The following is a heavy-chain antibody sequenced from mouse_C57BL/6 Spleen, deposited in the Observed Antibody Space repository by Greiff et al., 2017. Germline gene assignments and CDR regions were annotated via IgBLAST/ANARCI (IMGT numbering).Heavy chain of an antibody. Sequence: QVHVKQSGAELVKPGASVKISCKASGYAFSSYWMNWVKQRPGKGLEWIGQIYPGDGDTNYNGKFKGKATLTADKSSSTAYMQLSSLTSEDSAVYFCARLPTGAYWGQGTLVTVSA. D-gene: IGHD1-1*01. CDR3: ARLPTGAY. CDR2: IYPGDGDT. V-gene: IGHV1-80*01. CDR1: GYAFSSYW. J-gene: IGHJ3*01.